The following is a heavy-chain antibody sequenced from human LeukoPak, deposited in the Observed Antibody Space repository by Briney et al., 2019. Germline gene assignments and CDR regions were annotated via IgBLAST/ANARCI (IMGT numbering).Heavy chain of an antibody. CDR1: GTSITSYY. Sequence: VKPSETLSLTCTVSGTSITSYYWNWLRQAPGQGPEWIGYGHYSGNTKYNPPLKSRVTISVDTSKNQFSLRLSSVTAADTAVYFCAKWASDNRAFDLWGQGTLVTVSS. J-gene: IGHJ4*02. CDR3: AKWASDNRAFDL. D-gene: IGHD2-8*01. CDR2: GHYSGNT. V-gene: IGHV4-59*08.